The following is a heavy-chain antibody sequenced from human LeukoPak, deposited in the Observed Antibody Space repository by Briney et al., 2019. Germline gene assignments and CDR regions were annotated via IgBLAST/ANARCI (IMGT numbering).Heavy chain of an antibody. Sequence: RGSLRLSPAASGFTLSSYPLHWVRQAPGKGLEWLAVISHDVSNEFYADSVKGRFSISRDNSTNTLFLQMNSPRDQDPALCYIARDYYHSSAYYDGGAFDIWGQGTMVTVSS. D-gene: IGHD3-22*01. CDR1: GFTLSSYP. J-gene: IGHJ3*02. CDR2: ISHDVSNE. V-gene: IGHV3-30*04. CDR3: ARDYYHSSAYYDGGAFDI.